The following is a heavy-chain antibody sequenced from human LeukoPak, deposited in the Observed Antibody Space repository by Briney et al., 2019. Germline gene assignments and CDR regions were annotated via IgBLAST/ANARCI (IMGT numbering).Heavy chain of an antibody. CDR1: GFTFSSYA. Sequence: GGSLRLSCAASGFTFSSYAMSWVRQAPGKGLEWVSAISGSGGSTYYADSVKGRFTISRDNSKNTLYMQMNSLRAEDTAVYYCAKAHSGSWYWEGHYFDYWGQVTLVTVSS. V-gene: IGHV3-23*01. CDR2: ISGSGGST. CDR3: AKAHSGSWYWEGHYFDY. J-gene: IGHJ4*02. D-gene: IGHD6-13*01.